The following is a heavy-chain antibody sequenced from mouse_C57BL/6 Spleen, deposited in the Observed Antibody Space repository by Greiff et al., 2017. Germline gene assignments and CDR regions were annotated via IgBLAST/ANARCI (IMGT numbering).Heavy chain of an antibody. Sequence: VQLQQSGAELVKPGASVKISCKASGYAFSSYWMNWVKQRPGKGLEWIGQIYPGDGDTNYNGKFKGKATLTADKSSSTAYMQLSSLTSEDSVVYFCARNSKGYAMDYWGQGTSVTVSS. CDR3: ARNSKGYAMDY. CDR1: GYAFSSYW. D-gene: IGHD2-5*01. V-gene: IGHV1-80*01. J-gene: IGHJ4*01. CDR2: IYPGDGDT.